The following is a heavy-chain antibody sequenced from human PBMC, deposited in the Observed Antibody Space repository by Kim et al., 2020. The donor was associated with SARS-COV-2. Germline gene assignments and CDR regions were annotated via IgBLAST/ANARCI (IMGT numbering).Heavy chain of an antibody. J-gene: IGHJ3*01. V-gene: IGHV3-48*02. CDR3: ARDHSGYDMTDAFDL. CDR1: GFTFCSYS. Sequence: GGSLRLSCAASGFTFCSYSMNWVRQAPGKGLEWVSYISSSSSTIYYADSVTGRFTISRDNAKNSLYLQMNSLRDEDTAVYYCARDHSGYDMTDAFDLWGQGTMVTVSS. CDR2: ISSSSSTI. D-gene: IGHD5-12*01.